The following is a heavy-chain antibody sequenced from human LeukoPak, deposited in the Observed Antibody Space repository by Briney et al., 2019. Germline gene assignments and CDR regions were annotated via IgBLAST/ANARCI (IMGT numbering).Heavy chain of an antibody. CDR1: GGSFSGYY. V-gene: IGHV4-34*01. CDR3: ARGYRDGYNYRWFDP. CDR2: INHSGST. Sequence: SETLSLTCAVYGGSFSGYYWSWIRQPPGKGLEWIGEINHSGSTNYNPSFKSRVTISVDTSKNQFSLKLSSVTAADTAVYYCARGYRDGYNYRWFDPWGQGTLVTVSS. J-gene: IGHJ5*02. D-gene: IGHD5-24*01.